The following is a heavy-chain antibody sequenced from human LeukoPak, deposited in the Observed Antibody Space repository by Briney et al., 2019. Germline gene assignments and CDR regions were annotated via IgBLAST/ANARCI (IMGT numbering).Heavy chain of an antibody. J-gene: IGHJ4*02. CDR1: GGSISSYY. CDR3: ARRDDSSGYHKIFDY. V-gene: IGHV4-59*04. CDR2: IYYGENT. Sequence: SETLSLTCTVSGGSISSYYWSWIRQPPGKGLEWIGNIYYGENTYYNPSLKSRVTISIDTSNNQFYLKLSSLTAADTAVYYCARRDDSSGYHKIFDYWGQGTLVTVSS. D-gene: IGHD3-22*01.